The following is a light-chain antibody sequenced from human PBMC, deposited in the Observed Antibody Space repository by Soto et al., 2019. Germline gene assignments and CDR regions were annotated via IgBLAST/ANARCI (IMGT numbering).Light chain of an antibody. CDR3: SSYAGSNNFVV. CDR2: EVS. V-gene: IGLV2-8*01. CDR1: SSDVGVYKY. J-gene: IGLJ2*01. Sequence: QSALTQPPSASGSPGQSVTISCTGTSSDVGVYKYVSWYQQHPGKAPKLIIYEVSNRPSGVPDRCSGSKSGNTASLTVSGLQTEDEDDYYCSSYAGSNNFVVVGGGTKLTVL.